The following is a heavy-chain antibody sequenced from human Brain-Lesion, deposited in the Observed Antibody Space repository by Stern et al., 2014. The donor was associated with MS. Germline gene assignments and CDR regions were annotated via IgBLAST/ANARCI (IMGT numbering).Heavy chain of an antibody. CDR2: FDPEDGET. CDR1: GYTLTDFS. V-gene: IGHV1-24*01. J-gene: IGHJ4*02. Sequence: VHLVESGAEVKKPGASVKVSCKVSGYTLTDFSLHWVRQAPRKGLEWMGGFDPEDGETFYAQKFQGRVTMTEDTSTDTAYMELSSLRSEDTAVYYCATLSPGAGGNYYRHFDYWGQGTLVTVSS. CDR3: ATLSPGAGGNYYRHFDY. D-gene: IGHD1-26*01.